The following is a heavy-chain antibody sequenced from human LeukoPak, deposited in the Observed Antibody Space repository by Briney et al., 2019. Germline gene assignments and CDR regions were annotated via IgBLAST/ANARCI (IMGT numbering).Heavy chain of an antibody. J-gene: IGHJ4*02. CDR3: ARNRDRFLEWLPGY. CDR2: INPNSGGT. CDR1: GYTFTGYY. V-gene: IGHV1-2*02. D-gene: IGHD3-3*01. Sequence: ASVKVSCKASGYTFTGYYIHWVRQAPGQGLEWMGWINPNSGGTNYAQKFQGRVTMTRDTSISTAYMELSRLRSDDTAVYYCARNRDRFLEWLPGYWGQGTLVTVSS.